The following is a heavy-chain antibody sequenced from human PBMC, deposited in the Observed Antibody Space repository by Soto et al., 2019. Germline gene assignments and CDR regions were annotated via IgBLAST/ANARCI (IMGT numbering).Heavy chain of an antibody. Sequence: PGGSLRLSCAASGFTFSSYDMHWVRQATGKGLEWVSAIGTAGDTYYPGSVKGRFTISRENAKNSLYLQMNSLRAEDTAVYYCARAHLGYSYGYNPVDYWGQGTLVTVSS. D-gene: IGHD5-18*01. J-gene: IGHJ4*02. CDR1: GFTFSSYD. CDR2: IGTAGDT. CDR3: ARAHLGYSYGYNPVDY. V-gene: IGHV3-13*01.